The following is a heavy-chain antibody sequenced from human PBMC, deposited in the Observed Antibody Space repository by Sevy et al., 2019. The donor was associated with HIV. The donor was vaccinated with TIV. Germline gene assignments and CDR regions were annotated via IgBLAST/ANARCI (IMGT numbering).Heavy chain of an antibody. CDR1: GFTFSSYW. V-gene: IGHV3-7*01. D-gene: IGHD5-18*01. Sequence: GGSLRLSCAASGFTFSSYWMSWVRQAPGKGLEWVASIKQDGSEKYYVDSVKGRFTISRDNAKNSLYLQMNSLRAEDTAVYYCAREGTERGYSYGYYFDYWGQGTLVTVSS. CDR2: IKQDGSEK. J-gene: IGHJ4*02. CDR3: AREGTERGYSYGYYFDY.